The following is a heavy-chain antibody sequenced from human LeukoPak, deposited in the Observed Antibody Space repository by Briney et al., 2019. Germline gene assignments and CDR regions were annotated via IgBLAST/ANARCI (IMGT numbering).Heavy chain of an antibody. V-gene: IGHV4-4*07. CDR1: GGSISIYY. CDR2: IYTNENT. Sequence: PSETLSVTCTVSGGSISIYYWNWIRQPAGKGLEWIGRIYTNENTFFNPSLKSRVTMSVDTSKNQFSLQLTSVTAADAAVYYCARSSDSNGYYGGGIIDYWGQGTLVTVSS. J-gene: IGHJ4*02. CDR3: ARSSDSNGYYGGGIIDY. D-gene: IGHD6-19*01.